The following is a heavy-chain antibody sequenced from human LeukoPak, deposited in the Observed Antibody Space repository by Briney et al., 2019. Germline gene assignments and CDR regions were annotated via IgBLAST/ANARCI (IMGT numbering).Heavy chain of an antibody. CDR1: GLTFRSYA. D-gene: IGHD2/OR15-2a*01. CDR2: ISGSGAKT. J-gene: IGHJ6*02. CDR3: ARDVWKPTFDYYGMDV. Sequence: GGSLRLSCEASGLTFRSYAMTWVRQAPGKGLEGVSAISGSGAKTYYADSVKGRFTISRDNSRNTLYLQMNRLRVEDTAVYYCARDVWKPTFDYYGMDVWGRGTTVTVSS. V-gene: IGHV3-23*01.